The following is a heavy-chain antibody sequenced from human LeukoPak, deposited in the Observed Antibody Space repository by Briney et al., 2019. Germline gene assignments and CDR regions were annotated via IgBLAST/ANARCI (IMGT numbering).Heavy chain of an antibody. CDR3: ARVLQNYSHMDV. CDR2: IYDSGSA. CDR1: GVSINSHY. D-gene: IGHD3-3*01. V-gene: IGHV4-59*11. J-gene: IGHJ6*03. Sequence: SETLSLTCTVSGVSINSHYWSWIRQPPGKGLEWIGFIYDSGSANYKSSLKSRVTMTVDTSKNQFSLKLNSVSAADTAVYYCARVLQNYSHMDVWGKGTTVTVSS.